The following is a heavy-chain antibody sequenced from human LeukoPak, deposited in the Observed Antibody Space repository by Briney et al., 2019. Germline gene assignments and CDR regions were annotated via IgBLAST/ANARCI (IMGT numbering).Heavy chain of an antibody. Sequence: NSSETLSLTCTASGGSISSSSYYWSWIRQPPGKGLEWIGYMYDSGSTNYNPSLTSRVTISVDTSKNQLSLKLSSATAADTAVYYCARHSRVSGGAFQYWGQGTPVTVSS. J-gene: IGHJ4*02. CDR3: ARHSRVSGGAFQY. V-gene: IGHV4-61*05. D-gene: IGHD3-22*01. CDR1: GGSISSSSYY. CDR2: MYDSGST.